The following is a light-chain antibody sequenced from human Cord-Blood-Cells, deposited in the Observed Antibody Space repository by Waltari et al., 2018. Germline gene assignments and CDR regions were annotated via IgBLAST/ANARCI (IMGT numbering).Light chain of an antibody. V-gene: IGLV2-14*01. CDR3: SSYTSSSNWV. J-gene: IGLJ3*02. Sequence: QSALTQPASVSGSPGQSITISCTGTSSDVGGYNSVSWYQQHPGKAPKFMIYDVSNRPSGVSNRFSGSKSGNTASLTISGLQAEDEADYYCSSYTSSSNWVFGGGTKLTVL. CDR1: SSDVGGYNS. CDR2: DVS.